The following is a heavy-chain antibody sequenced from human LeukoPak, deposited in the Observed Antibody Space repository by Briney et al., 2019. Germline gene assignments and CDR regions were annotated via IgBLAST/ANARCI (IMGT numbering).Heavy chain of an antibody. CDR3: ARIRQIDITYTVVTPS. CDR1: GFTFSTFA. CDR2: IITYNGHT. J-gene: IGHJ4*02. Sequence: ASVRVSCKGSGFTFSTFAISWVRQAPGQGLEWMGWIITYNGHTNYAQKFQDRVTMTTDTSTSTAYMELRSLRSDDTAVYYCARIRQIDITYTVVTPSWGQGTLVTVSS. D-gene: IGHD4-23*01. V-gene: IGHV1-18*01.